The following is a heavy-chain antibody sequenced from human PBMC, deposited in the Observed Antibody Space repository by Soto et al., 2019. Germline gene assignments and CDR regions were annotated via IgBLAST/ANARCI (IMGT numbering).Heavy chain of an antibody. CDR3: ARHRVDTAIVTRDFYYYYGMDV. CDR1: GGSLSSSSYY. V-gene: IGHV4-39*01. Sequence: SDTLFLTCTVSGGSLSSSSYYWGWIRQPPGQGLEWIGSIYYSGSTYYNPSLKSRVTISVDTSKNQFSLKLSSVTAADTAVYYCARHRVDTAIVTRDFYYYYGMDVWGQGTTVNVSS. D-gene: IGHD5-18*01. J-gene: IGHJ6*02. CDR2: IYYSGST.